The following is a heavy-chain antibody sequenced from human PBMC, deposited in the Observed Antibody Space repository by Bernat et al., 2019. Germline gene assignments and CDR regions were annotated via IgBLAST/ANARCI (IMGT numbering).Heavy chain of an antibody. D-gene: IGHD3-22*01. Sequence: EVHLVESGGGLVKPGGSLRLSCAASGFTFSDYPMNWVRQTPGKGLEWISHIRSNSDYISYGDSVKGRFTISRDNGKNSLYLQMNSLRAEDTAVYYCVRYDMCAFDYWGQGTLVTVSS. V-gene: IGHV3-21*05. CDR3: VRYDMCAFDY. CDR1: GFTFSDYP. CDR2: IRSNSDYI. J-gene: IGHJ4*02.